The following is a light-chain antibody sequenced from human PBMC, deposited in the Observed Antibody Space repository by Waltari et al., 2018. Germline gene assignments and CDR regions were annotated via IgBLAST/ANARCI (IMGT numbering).Light chain of an antibody. Sequence: EFVLTQSPGTLSLSPGERATLSCRASQSVFGTYLAWYQQKPGQAPRLLIYGASIRATGIQDRLSGSGSGTDFILTISRREPEDYAVYYCQHYGRSPFTFGPGTKVDIK. CDR2: GAS. CDR3: QHYGRSPFT. CDR1: QSVFGTY. J-gene: IGKJ3*01. V-gene: IGKV3-20*01.